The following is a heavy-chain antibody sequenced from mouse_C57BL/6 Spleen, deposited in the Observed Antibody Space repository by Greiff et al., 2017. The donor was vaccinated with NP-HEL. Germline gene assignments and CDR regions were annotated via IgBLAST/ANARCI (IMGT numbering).Heavy chain of an antibody. V-gene: IGHV1-82*01. Sequence: QVQLQQSGPELVKPGASVKISCKASGYAFSSSWMNWVKQRPGKGLEWIGRIYPGDGDTNYNGKFKGKATLTADKSSSTAYMQLSSLTSEDSAVYFCARKEGEGCFDYWGQGTTLTVSS. CDR1: GYAFSSSW. CDR3: ARKEGEGCFDY. CDR2: IYPGDGDT. J-gene: IGHJ2*01.